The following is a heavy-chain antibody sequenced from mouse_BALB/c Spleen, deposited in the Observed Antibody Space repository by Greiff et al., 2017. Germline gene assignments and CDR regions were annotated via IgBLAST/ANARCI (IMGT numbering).Heavy chain of an antibody. CDR1: GFNIKDTY. CDR3: ARGDGYYGGYAMDY. V-gene: IGHV14-3*02. J-gene: IGHJ4*01. Sequence: EVQLQQSGAELVKPGASVKLSCTASGFNIKDTYMHWVKQRPEQGLEWIGRIDPANGNTKYDPKFQGKATITADTSSNTAYLQLSSLTSEDTAVYYCARGDGYYGGYAMDYWGQGTSVTVSS. D-gene: IGHD2-3*01. CDR2: IDPANGNT.